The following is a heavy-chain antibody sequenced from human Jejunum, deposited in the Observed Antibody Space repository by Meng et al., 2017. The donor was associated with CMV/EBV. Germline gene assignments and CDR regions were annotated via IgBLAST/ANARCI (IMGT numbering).Heavy chain of an antibody. CDR3: VKEGLEY. CDR1: GFTFSTYC. V-gene: IGHV3-30*02. Sequence: QVQLWESGGGVVQPGESLRLSCATSGFTFSTYCMHWVRQAPGKGLEWVTFIRNDGSNKYYVDSVKGRFTTSRDNSKNTVYLQVNSLRVEDTAVYYCVKEGLEYWGQGTLVTVSS. CDR2: IRNDGSNK. J-gene: IGHJ4*02. D-gene: IGHD6-6*01.